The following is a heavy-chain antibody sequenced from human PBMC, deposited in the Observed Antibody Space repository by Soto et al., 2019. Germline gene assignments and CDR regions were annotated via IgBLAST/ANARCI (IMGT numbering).Heavy chain of an antibody. J-gene: IGHJ6*02. CDR1: GDSVSSASFY. V-gene: IGHV4-61*01. CDR2: IYFSGST. CDR3: ARSPNYYYYGFDV. Sequence: SETLSLTCTVSGDSVSSASFYWIWIRQAPGKGLEWIGFIYFSGSTNYNPSLKSRVTMSLDTSKNQFSLKLRSVTPADTAVYYCARSPNYYYYGFDVWGQGTTVTVSS. D-gene: IGHD3-10*01.